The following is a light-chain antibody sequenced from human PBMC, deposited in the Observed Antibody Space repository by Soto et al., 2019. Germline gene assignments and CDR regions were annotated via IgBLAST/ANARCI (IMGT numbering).Light chain of an antibody. Sequence: DIQMTQSPSSLSASVGDRVTITCRASQSITYWLAWYQQKPGRAPKLLIYDGFNLQSGVPSRFSGSGSGTEFTLTISSLQPDDSATYYCQQYHSFSFTFGQGTKLEIK. J-gene: IGKJ2*01. CDR1: QSITYW. CDR2: DGF. V-gene: IGKV1-5*01. CDR3: QQYHSFSFT.